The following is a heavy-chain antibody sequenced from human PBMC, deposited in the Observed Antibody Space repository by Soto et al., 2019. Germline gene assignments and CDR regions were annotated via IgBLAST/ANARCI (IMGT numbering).Heavy chain of an antibody. D-gene: IGHD3-22*01. J-gene: IGHJ1*01. CDR1: GGSISSGAYY. Sequence: PSETLSLTCTVSGGSISSGAYYWSWIRQHPGKGLEWIGYIYYSGSTYYNPSLKSRVTISVDTSKNQFSLKLSSVTAADTAVYYCAIYDSSGSRGFQHWGQDTLVTVSS. CDR3: AIYDSSGSRGFQH. V-gene: IGHV4-31*03. CDR2: IYYSGST.